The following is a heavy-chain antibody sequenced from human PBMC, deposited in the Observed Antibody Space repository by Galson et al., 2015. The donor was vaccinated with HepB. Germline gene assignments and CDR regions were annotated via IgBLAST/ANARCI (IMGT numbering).Heavy chain of an antibody. Sequence: ETLSLTCSVSGGSISNSDYFWAWIRQPPGGGLEWIGSFNSGNTFYNPSLKSRVTISTDTSKSQISLKLSSVTAADTAIYYCAKNPPGGDYFYQGMDVWGQGTTVTVS. CDR2: FNSGNT. CDR1: GGSISNSDYF. CDR3: AKNPPGGDYFYQGMDV. V-gene: IGHV4-39*07. D-gene: IGHD3-16*01. J-gene: IGHJ6*02.